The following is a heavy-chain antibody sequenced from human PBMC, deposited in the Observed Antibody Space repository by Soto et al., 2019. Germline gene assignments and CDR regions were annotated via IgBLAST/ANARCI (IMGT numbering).Heavy chain of an antibody. V-gene: IGHV5-10-1*01. D-gene: IGHD3-22*01. CDR2: IDPSDSYT. CDR3: ARHYPYYDSSGSPLDY. Sequence: PGESLKISCKGSGYSFTSYWISWVRQMPGKGLEWMGRIDPSDSYTNYSPSFQGHVTISADKSISTAYLQWSSLKASDTAMYYCARHYPYYDSSGSPLDYWGQGTLVTVSS. J-gene: IGHJ4*02. CDR1: GYSFTSYW.